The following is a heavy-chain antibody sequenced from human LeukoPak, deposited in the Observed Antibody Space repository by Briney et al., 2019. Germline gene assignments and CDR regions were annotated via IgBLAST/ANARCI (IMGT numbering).Heavy chain of an antibody. J-gene: IGHJ4*02. D-gene: IGHD6-19*01. CDR2: IYYNGRI. CDR1: GGSISSSIYY. CDR3: ARADISIAVAGRAFDY. V-gene: IGHV4-61*01. Sequence: SDTLSLTCTVSGGSISSSIYYWSWIPQPPGKGLEWVGYIYYNGRINYNPSLKSRVTISVDTSKNQCSLKLSSVTAADTAVYYCARADISIAVAGRAFDYWGKGTLVTASS.